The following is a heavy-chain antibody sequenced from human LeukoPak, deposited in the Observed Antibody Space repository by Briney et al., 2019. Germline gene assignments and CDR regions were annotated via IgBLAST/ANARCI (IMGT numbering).Heavy chain of an antibody. CDR2: VTDSGDKV. V-gene: IGHV3-23*01. Sequence: GGSLRLSCAASGFTFSSYAMTWVRQAPGKGLERVSAVTDSGDKVFYADSVKGRFTIPRDNSKNTLYLQMNSLRAEDTAVYYCARRVVVPAAPYYFDYWGQGTLVTVSS. CDR3: ARRVVVPAAPYYFDY. J-gene: IGHJ4*02. CDR1: GFTFSSYA. D-gene: IGHD2-2*01.